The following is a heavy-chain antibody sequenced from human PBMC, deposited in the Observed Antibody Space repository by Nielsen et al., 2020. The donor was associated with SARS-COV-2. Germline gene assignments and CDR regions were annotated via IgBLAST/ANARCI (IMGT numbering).Heavy chain of an antibody. CDR3: ARLRDDGYYFDTGPYDY. J-gene: IGHJ4*02. Sequence: GGSLRLSCAASGFTFNSYWMHWVRRGPGRGLVWVSRINNDGSRTSYADSVKGRFTISRGNAKNTVYLQMNSLRAEDTAVYYCARLRDDGYYFDTGPYDYWGQGTPVNVSS. CDR2: INNDGSRT. V-gene: IGHV3-74*01. D-gene: IGHD2/OR15-2a*01. CDR1: GFTFNSYW.